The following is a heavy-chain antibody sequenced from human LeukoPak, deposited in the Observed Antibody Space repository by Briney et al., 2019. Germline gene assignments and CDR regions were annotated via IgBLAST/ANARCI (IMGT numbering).Heavy chain of an antibody. Sequence: SETLSLTCAVYGGSFSGYYWSWTRQPPGKGLEWMGEINHSGSNNYNPSLKSRVTISVDTSKNQFSLKLSSVTAADTAVYYCARGKWLLLTWFDPWGQGTLVTVSS. V-gene: IGHV4-34*01. J-gene: IGHJ5*02. CDR2: INHSGSN. D-gene: IGHD2-15*01. CDR1: GGSFSGYY. CDR3: ARGKWLLLTWFDP.